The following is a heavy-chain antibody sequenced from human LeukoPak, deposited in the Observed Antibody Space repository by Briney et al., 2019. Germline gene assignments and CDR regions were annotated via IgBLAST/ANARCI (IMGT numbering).Heavy chain of an antibody. J-gene: IGHJ5*02. CDR1: GGTFSSYT. Sequence: ASVKVSCKASGGTFSSYTISWVRQAPGQGLEWMGRIIPILGIANYAQKFQGRVTITADKSPSTAYMELSSLRSEDTAVYYCARGPDYSNYLNWFDPWGQGTLVTVSS. CDR2: IIPILGIA. V-gene: IGHV1-69*02. CDR3: ARGPDYSNYLNWFDP. D-gene: IGHD4-11*01.